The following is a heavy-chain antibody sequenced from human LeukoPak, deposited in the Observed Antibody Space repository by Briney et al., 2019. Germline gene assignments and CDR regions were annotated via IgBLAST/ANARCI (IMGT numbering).Heavy chain of an antibody. D-gene: IGHD5-12*01. CDR3: ARHDVDIVATSVNWFDP. V-gene: IGHV4-39*01. CDR1: GGSISSGSYY. J-gene: IGHJ5*02. CDR2: IYYRGST. Sequence: SETLSLTCTVSGGSISSGSYYWGWIRQPPGKGLEWIGSIYYRGSTYYNPSLKSRLTISVATSKNQFSLKLSSVTAADTAVHYCARHDVDIVATSVNWFDPWGQGTLVTVSS.